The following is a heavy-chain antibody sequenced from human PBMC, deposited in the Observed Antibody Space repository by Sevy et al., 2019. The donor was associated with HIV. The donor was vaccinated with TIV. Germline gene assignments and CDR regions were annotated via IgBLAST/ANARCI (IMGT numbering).Heavy chain of an antibody. Sequence: GESLKISCAASGFTVSSNYMSWVRQAPGKGLEWVSVIYSGGSTYYADSVKGRFTISRDNSKNTLYLQMNSLRAEDTAVYYCARDGSGNFDYWGQGTLVTVSS. J-gene: IGHJ4*02. D-gene: IGHD3-10*01. V-gene: IGHV3-53*01. CDR1: GFTVSSNY. CDR3: ARDGSGNFDY. CDR2: IYSGGST.